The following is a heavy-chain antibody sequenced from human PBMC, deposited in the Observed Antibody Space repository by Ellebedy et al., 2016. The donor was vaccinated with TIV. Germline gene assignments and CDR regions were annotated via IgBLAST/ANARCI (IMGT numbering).Heavy chain of an antibody. CDR3: MSSSWSDYFDI. CDR1: GGSISTSGYY. CDR2: MFYSGST. J-gene: IGHJ3*02. Sequence: MPSETLSLTCTVSGGSISTSGYYWGWIRQPPGKGLEWIGSMFYSGSTYYKPSLESRVTISADTSKNQFSLKLSSVTAADTAIYYCMSSSWSDYFDIWGQGTMVTVSS. V-gene: IGHV4-39*01. D-gene: IGHD6-13*01.